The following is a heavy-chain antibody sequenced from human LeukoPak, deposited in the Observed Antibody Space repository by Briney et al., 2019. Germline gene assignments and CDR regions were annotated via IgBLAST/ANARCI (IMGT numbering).Heavy chain of an antibody. D-gene: IGHD3-22*01. CDR3: ARHSPTYYYDSSDGGLDY. Sequence: SETLSLTRTVSGGSISSYYWSWIRQPPGKGLEWIGYIYYSGSTNYNPSLKSRVTISVDTSKNQFSLKLSSVTAADTAVYYCARHSPTYYYDSSDGGLDYWGQGTLVTVSS. CDR1: GGSISSYY. J-gene: IGHJ4*02. CDR2: IYYSGST. V-gene: IGHV4-59*08.